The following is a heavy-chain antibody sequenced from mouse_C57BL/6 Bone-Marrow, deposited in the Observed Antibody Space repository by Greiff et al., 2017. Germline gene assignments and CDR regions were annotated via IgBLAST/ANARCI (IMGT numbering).Heavy chain of an antibody. J-gene: IGHJ4*01. D-gene: IGHD2-5*01. CDR2: IDPENGDT. V-gene: IGHV14-4*01. CDR1: GFIIKDDY. Sequence: LKQSGAELVRPGASVKLSCTASGFIIKDDYMHWVKQRPEQGLEWIGWIDPENGDTVYASKFQGKATITADTSSNTAYLQLSSLTSEDTAVYYCTTYSNYYAMDYWGQGTSVTVSS. CDR3: TTYSNYYAMDY.